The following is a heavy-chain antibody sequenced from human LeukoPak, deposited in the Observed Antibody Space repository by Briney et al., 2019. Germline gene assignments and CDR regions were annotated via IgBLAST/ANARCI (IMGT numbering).Heavy chain of an antibody. D-gene: IGHD6-13*01. V-gene: IGHV1-2*02. CDR3: ARDQGYSSSWPDY. CDR2: IDPDSGDT. Sequence: ASVKVSCTASAFIFTGFHIHWVRQAPGQGLEWMGWIDPDSGDTKYAQRFQGRVTMTRDTSINTAYMELSRLRSDDTAIYYCARDQGYSSSWPDYWGQGTLVTVSS. CDR1: AFIFTGFH. J-gene: IGHJ4*02.